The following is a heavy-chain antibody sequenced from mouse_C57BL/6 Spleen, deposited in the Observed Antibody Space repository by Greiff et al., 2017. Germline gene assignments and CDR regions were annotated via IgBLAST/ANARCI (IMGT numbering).Heavy chain of an antibody. CDR3: ATRGSYFDY. CDR1: GYTFTDYY. CDR2: IYPGSGNT. Sequence: VQVVESGAELVRPGASVKLSCKASGYTFTDYYINWVKQRPGQGLEWIARIYPGSGNTYYNEKFKGRATLTAEKSSSTAYMQLSSLTSEDSAVYFCATRGSYFDYWGQGTTLTVSS. D-gene: IGHD1-1*02. V-gene: IGHV1-76*01. J-gene: IGHJ2*01.